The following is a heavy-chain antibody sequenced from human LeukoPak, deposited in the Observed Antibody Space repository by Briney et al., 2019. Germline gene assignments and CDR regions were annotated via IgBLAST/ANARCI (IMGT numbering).Heavy chain of an antibody. CDR3: GRDPEVATFPDWYFDI. J-gene: IGHJ2*01. Sequence: ASVKVSCKASGFTFTGFYIHWVRQAPGQGLEWMGWINPNRGGTNYAQKFQGRVTMTRDTSISTVYMEMGRLRSDDTAVYYSGRDPEVATFPDWYFDIWGRGTLATVSA. CDR2: INPNRGGT. CDR1: GFTFTGFY. D-gene: IGHD2-21*02. V-gene: IGHV1-2*02.